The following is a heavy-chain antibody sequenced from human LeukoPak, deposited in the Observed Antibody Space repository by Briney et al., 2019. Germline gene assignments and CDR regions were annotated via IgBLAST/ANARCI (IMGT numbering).Heavy chain of an antibody. Sequence: GGSLRLSCAASGFTFSDHYMDWVRQAPGKGLEWVGRIRKKVNGYTTEYAASVKGRFTISRDDSKISLYLQMNSLKTEDTALYYCARVRDSDDYSYDYWGQGTLVTVSS. D-gene: IGHD3-22*01. CDR1: GFTFSDHY. J-gene: IGHJ4*02. CDR3: ARVRDSDDYSYDY. CDR2: IRKKVNGYTT. V-gene: IGHV3-72*01.